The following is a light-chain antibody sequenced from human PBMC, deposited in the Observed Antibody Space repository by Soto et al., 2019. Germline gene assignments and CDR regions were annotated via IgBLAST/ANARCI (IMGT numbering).Light chain of an antibody. Sequence: EIVLTQSPGTLPLSPGERATLSCRASQSVTSSFLAWYQQIPGQAPRLLIYGASSRATGIPDRFSGRGSGTDFTLTFSRLEPDDFAVYYCQQYGSSPRTFGQGTQVEIE. CDR3: QQYGSSPRT. CDR2: GAS. V-gene: IGKV3-20*01. CDR1: QSVTSSF. J-gene: IGKJ1*01.